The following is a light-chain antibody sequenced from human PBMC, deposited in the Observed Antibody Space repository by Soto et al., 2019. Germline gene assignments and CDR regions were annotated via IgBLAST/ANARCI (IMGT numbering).Light chain of an antibody. J-gene: IGKJ5*01. CDR1: QSISSW. CDR2: KAS. CDR3: QQYTTYPIT. V-gene: IGKV1-5*03. Sequence: DIPMTQSPSTLSASVGDRVTITCRASQSISSWLAWFQQKPGKAPEVLIYKASSLESGVPSRFSGSGSGTEFTLTISSLQPDDFATYYCQQYTTYPITFGQGTRLEIK.